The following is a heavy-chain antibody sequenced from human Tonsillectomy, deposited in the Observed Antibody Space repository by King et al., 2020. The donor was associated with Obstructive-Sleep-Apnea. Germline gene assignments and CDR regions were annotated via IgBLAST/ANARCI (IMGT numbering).Heavy chain of an antibody. CDR2: INSDSSFI. Sequence: LSISYAVFCLNKKYSMNWVRQAPGKGLEWVASINSDSSFIYYADSLKSRFTVSRDNARKSVVLPMPSLSTEDTAPYYCAREFGEEYVWGCYRPWGQGTLVTVSS. CDR3: AREFGEEYVWGCYRP. V-gene: IGHV3-21*01. D-gene: IGHD3-16*02. CDR1: CLNKKYS. J-gene: IGHJ5*02.